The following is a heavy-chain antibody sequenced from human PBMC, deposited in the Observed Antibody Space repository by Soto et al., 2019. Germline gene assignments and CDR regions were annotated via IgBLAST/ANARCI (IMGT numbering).Heavy chain of an antibody. CDR3: AREGRHIDF. CDR1: GGFSSYP. V-gene: IGHV1-69*13. Sequence: SVKVSFKASGGFSSYPISWLRQSPGHGLEWVGGINPVFATPHYSQKFQGRVTITADELTGTAYMELTGLTSCDTAVYFCAREGRHIDFWGQGTMVTVSS. CDR2: INPVFATP. J-gene: IGHJ4*02.